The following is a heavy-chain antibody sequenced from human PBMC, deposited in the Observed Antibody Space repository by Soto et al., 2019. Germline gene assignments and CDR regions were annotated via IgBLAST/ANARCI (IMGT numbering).Heavy chain of an antibody. Sequence: LSLTCAVSGGSFTSNNWWTRVRQPPGQGLEWIGEIYRTGSTNYNPSLKSRVTISLDKSENQFSLKVTSLTAADTAVYYCASRDPGTSVDYWGQGTLVTVSS. V-gene: IGHV4-4*02. D-gene: IGHD1-7*01. CDR3: ASRDPGTSVDY. J-gene: IGHJ4*02. CDR2: IYRTGST. CDR1: GGSFTSNNW.